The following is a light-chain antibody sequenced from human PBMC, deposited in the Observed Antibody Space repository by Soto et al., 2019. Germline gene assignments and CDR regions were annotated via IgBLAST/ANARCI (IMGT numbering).Light chain of an antibody. J-gene: IGLJ2*01. CDR3: QTWGTGIHVV. V-gene: IGLV4-69*01. CDR1: SGHSSYA. CDR2: LDSDGSH. Sequence: QLVLTQSPSASASLGASVKLTCTLSSGHSSYAIAWHQQQPEKGPRYLMKLDSDGSHTKGDAIPDRFSGSSAGAERELTISSLQSEDEADYYCQTWGTGIHVVFGGGTKLTVL.